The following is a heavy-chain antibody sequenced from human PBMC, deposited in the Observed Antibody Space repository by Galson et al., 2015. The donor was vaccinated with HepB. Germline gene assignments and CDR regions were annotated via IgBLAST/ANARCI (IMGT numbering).Heavy chain of an antibody. CDR1: GFTFSNYA. V-gene: IGHV3-23*01. CDR2: ISGSDDST. D-gene: IGHD2-2*01. CDR3: AKGRSSSCYAPIDY. Sequence: SLRLSCAASGFTFSNYAMNWARQAPGKGLEWVSVISGSDDSTYYADSVKGRFTISGDNSKNTLYLQMNSLRVEDTAVYYCAKGRSSSCYAPIDYWGQGTLVTVSS. J-gene: IGHJ4*02.